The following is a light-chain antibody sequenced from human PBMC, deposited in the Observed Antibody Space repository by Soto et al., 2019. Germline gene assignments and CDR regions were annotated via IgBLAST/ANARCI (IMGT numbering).Light chain of an antibody. Sequence: QSALTQPASVSGSPGQSITISCTGTSSDVGGYNYVSWYQHHPGKAPKLMIYDVSNRPSGVSNRFSGSKSGNTASLTISGLQAEDGADYYCSSYTSSSTRVFGGGTKVTVL. CDR3: SSYTSSSTRV. CDR2: DVS. CDR1: SSDVGGYNY. J-gene: IGLJ3*02. V-gene: IGLV2-14*03.